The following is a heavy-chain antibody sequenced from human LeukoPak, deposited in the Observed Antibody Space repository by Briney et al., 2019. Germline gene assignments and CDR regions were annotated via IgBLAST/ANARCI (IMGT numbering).Heavy chain of an antibody. J-gene: IGHJ4*02. V-gene: IGHV4-38-2*02. CDR1: GYSISSGYY. CDR2: IYHSGST. Sequence: PSETLSLTCTVSGYSISSGYYWGWIRQPPGKGLEWIGSIYHSGSTYYNPSLKSRVTISVDTSKNQFSLKLSSVTAADTAVYYCAREAIGLPGSVVVPAATPDYWGQGTLVTVSS. D-gene: IGHD2-2*01. CDR3: AREAIGLPGSVVVPAATPDY.